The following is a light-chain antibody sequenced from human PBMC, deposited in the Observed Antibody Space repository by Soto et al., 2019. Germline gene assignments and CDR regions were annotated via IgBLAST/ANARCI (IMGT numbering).Light chain of an antibody. CDR2: EVS. Sequence: QSVLAHPASVSGSPGQSMTISCTGTSSDVRGYNYVSWYQHHPGKAPKLMIYEVSNPPSGVSYRFSCSKSGNTASLTISGLQAEDEADYYCNSYTGSGIVFGTGTKVTVL. CDR3: NSYTGSGIV. J-gene: IGLJ1*01. CDR1: SSDVRGYNY. V-gene: IGLV2-14*01.